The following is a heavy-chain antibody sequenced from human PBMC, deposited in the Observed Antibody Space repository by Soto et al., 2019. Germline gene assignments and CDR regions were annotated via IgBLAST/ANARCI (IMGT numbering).Heavy chain of an antibody. D-gene: IGHD6-13*01. CDR1: GFTFSSYG. J-gene: IGHJ4*02. CDR2: ISYDGSNK. Sequence: QVQLVESGGGVVQPGRSLRLSCAASGFTFSSYGMHWVRQAPGKGLEWVAVISYDGSNKYYADSVKGRFTISRDNSENTLYLQMNSLRAEDTAVYYCAKSRAASPYYWGQGTLVTVSS. V-gene: IGHV3-30*18. CDR3: AKSRAASPYY.